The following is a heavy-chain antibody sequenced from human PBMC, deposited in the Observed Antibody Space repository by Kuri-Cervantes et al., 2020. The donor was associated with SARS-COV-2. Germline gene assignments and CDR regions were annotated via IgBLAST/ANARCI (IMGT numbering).Heavy chain of an antibody. V-gene: IGHV3-15*01. CDR1: GFTFSNAW. J-gene: IGHJ3*02. CDR2: IKSKTDGGTT. D-gene: IGHD3-3*01. Sequence: GGSLRLSCAASGFTFSNAWMSWVRQAPGKGLEWVGRIKSKTDGGTTDYAAPVKGRFTISRDDSKNTLYLQMNSLRAEDTAVYYCARASLDLTIFGVAYDAFDIWGQGTMVTVSS. CDR3: ARASLDLTIFGVAYDAFDI.